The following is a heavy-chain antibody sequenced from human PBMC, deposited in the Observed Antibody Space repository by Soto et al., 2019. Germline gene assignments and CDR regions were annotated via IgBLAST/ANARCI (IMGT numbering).Heavy chain of an antibody. J-gene: IGHJ4*02. CDR3: AKGAWDGYNYFDYFDY. CDR1: GFTFSSYG. V-gene: IGHV3-30*18. CDR2: ISYDGSNK. D-gene: IGHD5-12*01. Sequence: GGSLRLSCAASGFTFSSYGMHWVRQAPGKGLEWVAVISYDGSNKYYADSVKGRFTISRDNSKNTLYLQMNSLRAEDTAVYYCAKGAWDGYNYFDYFDYWGQGTLVTVSS.